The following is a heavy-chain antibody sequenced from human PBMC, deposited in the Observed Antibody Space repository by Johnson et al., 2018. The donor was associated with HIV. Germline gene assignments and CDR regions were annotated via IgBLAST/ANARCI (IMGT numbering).Heavy chain of an antibody. CDR2: ISSGGGTT. CDR1: GFIFSDYY. J-gene: IGHJ3*02. Sequence: QVQLVESGGGLVKPGGSLRLSCTASGFIFSDYYLNWIRQAPGKGLEWISFISSGGGTTSYSDSVKGRFTISRDNGKKSLYLQMGSLRAEDMAVYYCARAGLTYTLDAFDIWGQGTLV. V-gene: IGHV3-11*04. D-gene: IGHD3-16*01. CDR3: ARAGLTYTLDAFDI.